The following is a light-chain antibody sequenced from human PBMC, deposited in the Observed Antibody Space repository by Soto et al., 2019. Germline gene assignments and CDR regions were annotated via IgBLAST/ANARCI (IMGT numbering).Light chain of an antibody. Sequence: EIVMTQSPATLSVSPGERATLSCRASQSVSSNLAWYQQKPGQAPRLLIYGASTRATGIPARFSGSGSGTEFTLTISSLQPEDFAVYYCQQYNNWPPAYNFGQGTKLEIK. CDR2: GAS. CDR1: QSVSSN. J-gene: IGKJ2*01. CDR3: QQYNNWPPAYN. V-gene: IGKV3-15*01.